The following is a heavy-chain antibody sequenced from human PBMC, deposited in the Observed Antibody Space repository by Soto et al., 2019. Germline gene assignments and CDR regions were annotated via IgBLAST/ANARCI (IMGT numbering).Heavy chain of an antibody. CDR2: ISRSSRYI. Sequence: EMQLVESGGGLVKPGGSLRLSCAASGFTFSSYVMNWVRQAPGKGLEWVSSISRSSRYIYYGDSVKGRFTISRDDAKNSLYLEMNSLRAEDTAVYYCAKNNGEDYKGHFYGMEVWGQGTTVTVSS. D-gene: IGHD4-4*01. CDR3: AKNNGEDYKGHFYGMEV. CDR1: GFTFSSYV. J-gene: IGHJ6*02. V-gene: IGHV3-21*02.